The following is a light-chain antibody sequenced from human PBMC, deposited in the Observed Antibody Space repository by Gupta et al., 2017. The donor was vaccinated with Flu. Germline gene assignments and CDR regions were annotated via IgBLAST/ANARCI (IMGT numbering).Light chain of an antibody. CDR3: QSYDTTISGWV. Sequence: GYDVHWYQQLPGTAPKVLIYGSSNRPSGVPDRFFGSKSGTSASLAITGLQAEDEADYYCQSYDTTISGWVFGGGTKVIAL. V-gene: IGLV1-40*01. J-gene: IGLJ3*02. CDR1: GYD. CDR2: GSS.